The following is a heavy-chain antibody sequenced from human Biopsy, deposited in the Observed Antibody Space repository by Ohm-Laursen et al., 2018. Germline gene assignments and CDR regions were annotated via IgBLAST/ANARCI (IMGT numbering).Heavy chain of an antibody. Sequence: SETLSLTCAVYGESFNGYYWSWIRQTPGKGLEWIGEINHSGRTNYNLSLKSRVTISVDTSKNQFPLKVRSVTAADTAVYYCVRGVDYYDPYHYYALDVWGQGTTVTVSS. V-gene: IGHV4-34*01. CDR1: GESFNGYY. J-gene: IGHJ6*02. CDR2: INHSGRT. CDR3: VRGVDYYDPYHYYALDV. D-gene: IGHD3-22*01.